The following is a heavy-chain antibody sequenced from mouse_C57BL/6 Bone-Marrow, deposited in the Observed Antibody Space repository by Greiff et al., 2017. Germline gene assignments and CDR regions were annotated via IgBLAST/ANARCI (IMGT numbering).Heavy chain of an antibody. CDR1: GYTFTSYG. CDR3: ARDLCHYDGDERAY. CDR2: IYPRSGNT. D-gene: IGHD2-3*01. J-gene: IGHJ3*01. Sequence: QVQLQQSGAELARPGASVKLSCKASGYTFTSYGISWVKQRTGQGLEWIGEIYPRSGNTYYNEQFKGKATLTADKSSRTAYMELRSLTSEDSAVYFCARDLCHYDGDERAYWGQGTLVTVSA. V-gene: IGHV1-81*01.